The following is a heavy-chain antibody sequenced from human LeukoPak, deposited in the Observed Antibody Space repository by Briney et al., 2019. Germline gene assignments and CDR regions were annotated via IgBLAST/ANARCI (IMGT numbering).Heavy chain of an antibody. D-gene: IGHD3-22*01. J-gene: IGHJ4*02. Sequence: RPSETMSLTCTVSGGSISSSSYYWGWIRQPPGKGLEWIGSIYYSGSTYYNPSLKSRVTISVDTSKNQFSLKLSSVTAADTAVYYCARDSGYYDSSGYFDYWGQGTLVTVSS. CDR2: IYYSGST. CDR3: ARDSGYYDSSGYFDY. V-gene: IGHV4-39*07. CDR1: GGSISSSSYY.